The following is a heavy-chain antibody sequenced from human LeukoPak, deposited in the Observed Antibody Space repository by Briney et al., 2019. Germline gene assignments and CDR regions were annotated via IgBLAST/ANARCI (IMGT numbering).Heavy chain of an antibody. V-gene: IGHV1-69*05. CDR1: GGTFSSYA. J-gene: IGHJ4*02. CDR3: ARGLKLELFEYYFDY. CDR2: IIPIFGTA. Sequence: SVKVSCKASGGTFSSYAISWVRQAPGQGLEWMGGIIPIFGTANYAQRFQGRVTITTDESTSTAYMELSSLRSEDTAVYYCARGLKLELFEYYFDYWGQGTLVTVSS. D-gene: IGHD1-7*01.